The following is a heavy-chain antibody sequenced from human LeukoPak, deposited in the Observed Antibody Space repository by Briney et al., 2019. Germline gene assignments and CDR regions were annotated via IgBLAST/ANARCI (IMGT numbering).Heavy chain of an antibody. CDR2: TYHSGST. Sequence: SETLSLTCAVYGGSFSGYYWGWIRQPPGKGLEWIGSTYHSGSTYYNPSLKSRVTISVDTSKNQFSLKLSSVTAADTAVYYCARASYTIRSPYYFDYWGQGTLVTVSS. CDR3: ARASYTIRSPYYFDY. CDR1: GGSFSGYY. V-gene: IGHV4-38-2*01. D-gene: IGHD3-10*01. J-gene: IGHJ4*02.